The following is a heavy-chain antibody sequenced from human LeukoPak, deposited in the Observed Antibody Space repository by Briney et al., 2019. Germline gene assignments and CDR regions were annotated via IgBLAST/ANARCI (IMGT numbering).Heavy chain of an antibody. J-gene: IGHJ4*02. Sequence: SVKVSCKASGYTFTSYYMHWVRQAPGQGLEWMGRIIPIFGTANYAQKFQGRVTITTDESTSTAYMELSSLRSEDTAVYYCARDPPSGWYPFDYWGQGTLVTVSS. D-gene: IGHD6-19*01. CDR2: IIPIFGTA. V-gene: IGHV1-69*05. CDR3: ARDPPSGWYPFDY. CDR1: GYTFTSYY.